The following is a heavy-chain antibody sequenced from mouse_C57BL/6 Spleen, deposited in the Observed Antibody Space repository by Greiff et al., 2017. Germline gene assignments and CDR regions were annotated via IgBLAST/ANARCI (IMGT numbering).Heavy chain of an antibody. D-gene: IGHD2-5*01. CDR2: ISYDGSN. CDR3: ARSDSNYVDYAMDY. CDR1: GYSITSGYY. Sequence: ESGPGLVKPSQSLSLTCSVTGYSITSGYYWNWIRQFPGNKLEWMGYISYDGSNNYNPSLQNRISITRDTSKNQFFLKLNSVTTEDTATYYCARSDSNYVDYAMDYWGQGTSVTVSS. V-gene: IGHV3-6*01. J-gene: IGHJ4*01.